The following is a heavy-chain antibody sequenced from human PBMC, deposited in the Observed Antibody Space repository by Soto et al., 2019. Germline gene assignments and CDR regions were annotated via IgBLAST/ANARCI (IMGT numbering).Heavy chain of an antibody. Sequence: GGSLRLSCAASGFTFSSYGMHWVRQAPGKGLEWVAVIWYDGSNKYYADSVKGRFTISRDNSKNTLYLQMNSLRAEDTAVYYCARERLNLGELSFVGAFDIWGQGTMVTVSS. CDR2: IWYDGSNK. D-gene: IGHD3-16*02. CDR1: GFTFSSYG. CDR3: ARERLNLGELSFVGAFDI. V-gene: IGHV3-33*01. J-gene: IGHJ3*02.